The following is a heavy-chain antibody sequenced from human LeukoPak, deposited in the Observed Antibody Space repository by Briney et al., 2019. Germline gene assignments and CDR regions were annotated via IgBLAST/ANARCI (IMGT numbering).Heavy chain of an antibody. D-gene: IGHD6-6*01. CDR1: GGSISNYY. J-gene: IGHJ4*02. V-gene: IGHV4-4*07. CDR2: IYTSGST. Sequence: SETLSLTCTVSGGSISNYYWSWIRQPAGKGLEWIGRIYTSGSTNYNPSLKSRVTMSVDTSKNQFSLELSSVTAADTAVYYCARESYSSSYLFDYWGQGTLVTVSS. CDR3: ARESYSSSYLFDY.